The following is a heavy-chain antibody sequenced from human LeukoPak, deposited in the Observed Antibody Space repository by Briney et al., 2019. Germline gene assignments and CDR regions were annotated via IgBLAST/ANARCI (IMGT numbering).Heavy chain of an antibody. CDR2: ISGSGGST. Sequence: PGGSLRLSCAASGFTFSSYAMSWVRQAPGKGLEWVSAISGSGGSTYYADSVKGRFTISRDNSKNTLYLQMNSLRAEDTAVYYCAKDGELDLIVVVPAAKRTYYYYMDVWGKGTTVTVSS. D-gene: IGHD2-2*01. V-gene: IGHV3-23*01. CDR1: GFTFSSYA. J-gene: IGHJ6*03. CDR3: AKDGELDLIVVVPAAKRTYYYYMDV.